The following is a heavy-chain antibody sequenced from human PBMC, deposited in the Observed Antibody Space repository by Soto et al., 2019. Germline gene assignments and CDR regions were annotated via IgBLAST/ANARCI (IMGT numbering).Heavy chain of an antibody. D-gene: IGHD1-26*01. CDR3: ARSQRGRTAFTFDY. V-gene: IGHV4-61*01. CDR1: GDSVGNENYY. Sequence: PSETLSLTCTVSGDSVGNENYYWAWIRQSPGKGLEWIGYIYYSGTTNYNSHLKSRVTLSVDTSRNQFSLSLTSVTAADTAVYFCARSQRGRTAFTFDYWGQGVLVTVSS. J-gene: IGHJ4*02. CDR2: IYYSGTT.